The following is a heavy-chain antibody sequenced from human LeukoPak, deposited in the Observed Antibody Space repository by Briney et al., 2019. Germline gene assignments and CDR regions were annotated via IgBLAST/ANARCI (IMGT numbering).Heavy chain of an antibody. CDR1: GGSISSSSYY. Sequence: SETLSLTCTVSGGSISSSSYYWGWIRQPPGKGLEWIGSIYYSGSTYYNPSLKSRVTISVDTSKNQFSLKLSSVTAADTAVYYCARVGDGYNLSHRIDYWGQGTLVTVSS. CDR2: IYYSGST. D-gene: IGHD5-24*01. J-gene: IGHJ4*02. CDR3: ARVGDGYNLSHRIDY. V-gene: IGHV4-39*07.